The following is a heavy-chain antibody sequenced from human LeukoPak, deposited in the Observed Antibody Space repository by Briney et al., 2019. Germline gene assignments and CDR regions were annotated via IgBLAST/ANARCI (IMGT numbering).Heavy chain of an antibody. CDR1: GFSFNTYA. D-gene: IGHD1-1*01. V-gene: IGHV3-23*01. CDR3: AKDFLDNRERPYYMDV. J-gene: IGHJ6*03. CDR2: ISGSGGRGSGGST. Sequence: GGSLRLSCAASGFSFNTYAMSWVRQAPGKGLEWVSVISGSGGRGSGGSTYYADSVKGRFTISRDNSKNTLYLQMNSLRAEDTAVYYCAKDFLDNRERPYYMDVWGKGTTVTVSS.